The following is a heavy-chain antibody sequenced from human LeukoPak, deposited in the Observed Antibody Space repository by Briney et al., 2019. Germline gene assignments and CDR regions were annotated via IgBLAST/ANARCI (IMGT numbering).Heavy chain of an antibody. CDR3: ARDIRHDYGDYGGYWYFDL. J-gene: IGHJ2*01. CDR1: GFTFSSYG. D-gene: IGHD4-17*01. V-gene: IGHV3-30*02. CDR2: IRYDGSNK. Sequence: AGGSLRLSCAASGFTFSSYGMHWVRQAPGKGLEWVAFIRYDGSNKYYADSVKGRFTISRDNSKNTLYLQMNSLRAEDTAVYYCARDIRHDYGDYGGYWYFDLWGRGTLVTVSS.